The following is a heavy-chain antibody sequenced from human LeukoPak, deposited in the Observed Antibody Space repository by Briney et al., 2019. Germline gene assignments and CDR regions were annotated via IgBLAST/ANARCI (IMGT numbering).Heavy chain of an antibody. CDR3: ATPAELVVVNAFDY. Sequence: GASVKVSCKASGGTFSSYAISWVRQAPGQELEWMGRIIPILGIANYAQKFQGRVTITADKSTSTAYMELSSLRSEDTAVYYCATPAELVVVNAFDYWGQGTLVTVSS. V-gene: IGHV1-69*04. CDR2: IIPILGIA. D-gene: IGHD3-22*01. J-gene: IGHJ4*02. CDR1: GGTFSSYA.